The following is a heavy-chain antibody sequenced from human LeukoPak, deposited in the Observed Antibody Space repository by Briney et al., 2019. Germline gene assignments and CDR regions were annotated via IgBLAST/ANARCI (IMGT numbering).Heavy chain of an antibody. J-gene: IGHJ3*02. V-gene: IGHV3-23*01. CDR3: ASSYYGDYIGSAFDI. CDR2: ITGNGGNT. Sequence: GGSLRLSCAASGFTFSNYAMSWVRQAPGKGLEWVSTITGNGGNTFYADSVKGRFTISRDNSKSTLYLQMNSLRAEDTAVYYCASSYYGDYIGSAFDIWGQGTMVTVSS. D-gene: IGHD4-17*01. CDR1: GFTFSNYA.